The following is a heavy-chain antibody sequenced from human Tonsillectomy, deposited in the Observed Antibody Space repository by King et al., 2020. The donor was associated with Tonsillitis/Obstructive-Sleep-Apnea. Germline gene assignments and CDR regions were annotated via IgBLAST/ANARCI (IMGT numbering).Heavy chain of an antibody. Sequence: VQLVESGAEVKKPGESLKISCKGSGHSFTSYWIGWVRQMPGKGLEWMGIIYPGDSDTRYTPSFQGQVTISVDKSIRPAYLQWSSLKASDTAMYYCARRYCSGGSCYSGFDYWGQGTLVTVSS. CDR2: IYPGDSDT. D-gene: IGHD2-15*01. CDR3: ARRYCSGGSCYSGFDY. V-gene: IGHV5-51*01. J-gene: IGHJ4*02. CDR1: GHSFTSYW.